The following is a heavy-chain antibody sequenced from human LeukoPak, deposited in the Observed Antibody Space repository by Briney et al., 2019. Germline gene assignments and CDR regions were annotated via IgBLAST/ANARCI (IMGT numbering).Heavy chain of an antibody. CDR2: INPSGGST. CDR1: GYTFTSYY. J-gene: IGHJ6*03. Sequence: ASVKVSCKASGYTFTSYYMHWVRQAPGQGLEWMGIINPSGGSTSYAQKFQGRVTMTRDMSTSTVYMELSRLRSDDTAVYYCARDLSVSVWDDYYYMDVWGKGTTVTVSS. V-gene: IGHV1-46*01. CDR3: ARDLSVSVWDDYYYMDV. D-gene: IGHD1-26*01.